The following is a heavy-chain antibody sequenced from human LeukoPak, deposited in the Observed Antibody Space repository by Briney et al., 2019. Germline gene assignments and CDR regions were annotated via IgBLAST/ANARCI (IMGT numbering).Heavy chain of an antibody. CDR2: INAGNGKT. J-gene: IGHJ4*02. CDR3: ARARWTSTVTTYYLDY. CDR1: GYIFTDYA. Sequence: GASVKVSCKASGYIFTDYAIQWGRQAPGQGLEWMGWINAGNGKTKYSQKFQGRVTITRDTSASTAYMELSGLRSEDTAVYYCARARWTSTVTTYYLDYWGQGTLVTVSS. V-gene: IGHV1-3*01. D-gene: IGHD4-17*01.